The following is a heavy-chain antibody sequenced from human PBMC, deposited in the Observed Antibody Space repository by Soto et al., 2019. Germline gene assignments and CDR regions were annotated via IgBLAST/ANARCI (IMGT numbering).Heavy chain of an antibody. CDR1: GFSFSSYW. V-gene: IGHV3-7*03. J-gene: IGHJ3*02. CDR3: ARDLGPPSGPCSAGSCSDAFDI. D-gene: IGHD2-15*01. CDR2: IKQDGSEK. Sequence: PXVCLRLSCAACGFSFSSYWMSWVRQAPGKGLEWVANIKQDGSEKYYVDSVKGRFTISRDNAKNSLYLQMNSLRAEDTAVYYCARDLGPPSGPCSAGSCSDAFDICAQRTMVTVSS.